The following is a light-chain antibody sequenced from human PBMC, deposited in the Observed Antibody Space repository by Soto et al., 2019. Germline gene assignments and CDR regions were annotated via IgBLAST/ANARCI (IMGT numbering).Light chain of an antibody. CDR1: QAIGIY. Sequence: DIQMTQSPSSLSTSVGDRVTITCRASQAIGIYLAWYQQKPGKVPKLLIYAASTLQSGVPSRFSGSGSGTDFTLTINSLPPEDVATYYCQKYSGAPPTFGQGTKVEIK. CDR2: AAS. CDR3: QKYSGAPPT. J-gene: IGKJ1*01. V-gene: IGKV1-27*01.